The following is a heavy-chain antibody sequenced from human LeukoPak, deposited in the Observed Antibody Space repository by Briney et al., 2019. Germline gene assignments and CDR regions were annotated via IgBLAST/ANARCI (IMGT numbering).Heavy chain of an antibody. CDR1: GGTFSSYA. CDR2: IIPIFGTA. J-gene: IGHJ5*02. V-gene: IGHV1-69*01. D-gene: IGHD3-10*01. CDR3: ARVPSSRFGELEGWFDP. Sequence: GSSVKVSCKASGGTFSSYAISWGRQAPGQGLEWMGGIIPIFGTANYAQKFQGRVTITADESTSTAYMELSSLRSGDTAVYYCARVPSSRFGELEGWFDPWGQGTLVTVSS.